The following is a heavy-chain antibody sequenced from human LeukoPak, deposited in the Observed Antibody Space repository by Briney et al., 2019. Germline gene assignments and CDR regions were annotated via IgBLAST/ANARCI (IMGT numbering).Heavy chain of an antibody. CDR2: IYYSGST. D-gene: IGHD3-9*01. V-gene: IGHV4-30-4*08. J-gene: IGHJ6*03. CDR3: ARSVGDDILTGDYYYYYMDV. Sequence: SQTLSPTCTVSGSSISSGDYYWSWIRQPPGKGLEWIGYIYYSGSTYYNPSLKSRVAISVDTSKNQFSLKLSSVTAADTAVYYCARSVGDDILTGDYYYYYMDVWGKGTTVTVSS. CDR1: GSSISSGDYY.